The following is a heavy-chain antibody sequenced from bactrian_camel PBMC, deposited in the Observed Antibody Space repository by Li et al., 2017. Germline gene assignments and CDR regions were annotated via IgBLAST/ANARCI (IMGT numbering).Heavy chain of an antibody. Sequence: HVQLVESGGGSVQAGGSLRLSCVASGYPASAGCRAWFRQGRGKERERIASIDSIGTTTYADSVKGRFTISRDNAKNTLSLQMNSLKTEDTAVYFCASVSMWYRCFDYWGQGTQVTVS. V-gene: IGHV3S53*01. D-gene: IGHD6*01. CDR1: GYPASAGC. CDR2: IDSIGTT. CDR3: ASVSMWYRCFDY. J-gene: IGHJ6*01.